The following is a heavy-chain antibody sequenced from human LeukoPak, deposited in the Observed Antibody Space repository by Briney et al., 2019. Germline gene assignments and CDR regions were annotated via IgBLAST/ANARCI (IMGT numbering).Heavy chain of an antibody. CDR3: AISPTSAYYYDSSFY. J-gene: IGHJ4*02. V-gene: IGHV1-18*04. Sequence: GASVKVSCKASGYTFTSYGISWVRQAPGQGLEWMGWISAYNGNTNYAQKLQGRVTMTTDTSTSTAYMELRSLRSDDTAVYYCAISPTSAYYYDSSFYWGQGTLVTVSS. D-gene: IGHD3-22*01. CDR1: GYTFTSYG. CDR2: ISAYNGNT.